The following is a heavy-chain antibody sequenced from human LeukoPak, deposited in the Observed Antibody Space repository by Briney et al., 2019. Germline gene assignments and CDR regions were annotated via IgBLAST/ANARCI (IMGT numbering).Heavy chain of an antibody. CDR1: GFTFSSYA. D-gene: IGHD3-22*01. CDR3: ARGRYYYDSSGYYY. CDR2: ISGSGGST. J-gene: IGHJ4*02. Sequence: GGSLRLSCAASGFTFSSYAMSWVRQAPGKGLEWVSAISGSGGSTYDADSVKGRFTISRDNSKNTLYLQMNSLRAEDTAVYYCARGRYYYDSSGYYYWGQGTLVTVSS. V-gene: IGHV3-23*01.